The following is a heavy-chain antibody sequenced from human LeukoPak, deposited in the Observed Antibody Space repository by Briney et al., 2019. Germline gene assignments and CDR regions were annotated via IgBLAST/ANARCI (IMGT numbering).Heavy chain of an antibody. D-gene: IGHD2-2*02. CDR2: ISGSGGST. CDR3: AKAGIVVVPAAILNWFDP. J-gene: IGHJ5*02. CDR1: GFTFSSYA. V-gene: IGHV3-23*01. Sequence: PGGSLRLSCAASGFTFSSYAMSWVRQAPGKGLEWVSAISGSGGSTYYADSAKGRFTISRDNSKNTLYLQMNSLRAEDTAVYYCAKAGIVVVPAAILNWFDPWGQGTLVTVSS.